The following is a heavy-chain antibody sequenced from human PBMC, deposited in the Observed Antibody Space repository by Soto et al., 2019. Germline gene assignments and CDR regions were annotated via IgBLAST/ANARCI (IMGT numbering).Heavy chain of an antibody. D-gene: IGHD1-7*01. J-gene: IGHJ5*02. CDR2: INGGNGDT. CDR3: AREPLSFNWNYVAWFDP. CDR1: GYTFTNYA. V-gene: IGHV1-3*01. Sequence: QVQLVQSGAEVKKPGASVKVSCKASGYTFTNYAMHWVRQAPGQRLEWMGWINGGNGDTKYSQKFQGRVTITRDKSASTAYMDLSSLRSEDTAVYYYAREPLSFNWNYVAWFDPWGQGTLVTVSS.